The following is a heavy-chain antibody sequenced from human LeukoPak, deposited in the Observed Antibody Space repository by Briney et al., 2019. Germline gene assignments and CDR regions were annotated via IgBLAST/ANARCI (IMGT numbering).Heavy chain of an antibody. Sequence: SETLSLTCTVSGGSISSYYWSWIRQPPGKGLEWIGYIYYSGSTNYNPSPKSRVTISVDTSKNQLSLKLSSVTAADTAAYYCARSTIAAPHAFDIWGQGTMVTVSS. CDR1: GGSISSYY. V-gene: IGHV4-59*12. J-gene: IGHJ3*02. CDR3: ARSTIAAPHAFDI. CDR2: IYYSGST. D-gene: IGHD6-6*01.